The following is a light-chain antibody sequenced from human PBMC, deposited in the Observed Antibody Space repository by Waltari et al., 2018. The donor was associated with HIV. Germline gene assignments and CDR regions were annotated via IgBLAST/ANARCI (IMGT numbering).Light chain of an antibody. V-gene: IGKV1-39*01. J-gene: IGKJ1*01. Sequence: RVTITCRASQSISTYLNWYQQKPGTAPKLLFYSASRLQSGVPSRFSGSGSGTDFTLTIGSLQREDFAPYGCQQSFSTPRTSGAATSVEIK. CDR3: QQSFSTPRT. CDR1: QSISTY. CDR2: SAS.